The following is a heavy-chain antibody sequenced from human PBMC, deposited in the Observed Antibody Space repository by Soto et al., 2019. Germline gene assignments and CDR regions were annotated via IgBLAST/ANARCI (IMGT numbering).Heavy chain of an antibody. J-gene: IGHJ4*02. CDR1: GGTFSSYA. CDR2: IIPIFGTA. Sequence: VSCKASGGTFSSYAISWVRQAPGQGLEWMGGIIPIFGTANYAQKFQGRVTITADKSTSTAYMELSSLRSEDTAVYYYDSSGYPSYFDYWGQGTLVTVPQ. CDR3: DSSGYPSYFDY. V-gene: IGHV1-69*06. D-gene: IGHD3-22*01.